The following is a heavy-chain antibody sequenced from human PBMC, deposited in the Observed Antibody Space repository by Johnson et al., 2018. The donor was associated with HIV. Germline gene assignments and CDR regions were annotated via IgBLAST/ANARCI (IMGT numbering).Heavy chain of an antibody. J-gene: IGHJ3*02. CDR2: IRYDGSNK. CDR3: AKAEWYSSGWYPFNAFDI. CDR1: GFTFSSYG. V-gene: IGHV3-30*02. Sequence: QVQLVESGGCVVQPWGSLRLSCAASGFTFSSYGMHWVRLAPGKGLEWVAFIRYDGSNKYYADSVKGRFTISRDNSKNTLYLQMNSLRAEDTAVYYCAKAEWYSSGWYPFNAFDIWGQGTMITVSS. D-gene: IGHD6-19*01.